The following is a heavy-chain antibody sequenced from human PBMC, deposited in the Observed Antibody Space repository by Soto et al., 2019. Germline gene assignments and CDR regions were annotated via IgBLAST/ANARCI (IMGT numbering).Heavy chain of an antibody. Sequence: PSEPLSLTCAVYGGSCSGYYWSWISQPPGKGLEWIGEINHSGSTNYNPSLKSRVTISVDTSKNQFSLKLSSVTAADTAVYYCAREECSSTSCYSDYWGQGTLVTVSS. J-gene: IGHJ4*02. CDR3: AREECSSTSCYSDY. CDR2: INHSGST. D-gene: IGHD2-2*01. V-gene: IGHV4-34*01. CDR1: GGSCSGYY.